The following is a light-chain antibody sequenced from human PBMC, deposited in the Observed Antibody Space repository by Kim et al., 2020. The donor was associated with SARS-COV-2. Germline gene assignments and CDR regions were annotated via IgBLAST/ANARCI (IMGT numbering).Light chain of an antibody. CDR1: SLRSYY. V-gene: IGLV3-19*01. J-gene: IGLJ1*01. Sequence: RHTVKNTGQRNSLRSYYASESQQMPGQAPVLVIYGKNNRPSGIPDRFSGSSSGNTASLTITGAQAEDEADYYCNSRDSSGNHYVFGNGTKVTVL. CDR3: NSRDSSGNHYV. CDR2: GKN.